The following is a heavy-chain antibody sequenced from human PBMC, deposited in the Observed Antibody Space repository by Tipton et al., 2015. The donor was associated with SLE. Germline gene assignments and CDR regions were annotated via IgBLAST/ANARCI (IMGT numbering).Heavy chain of an antibody. CDR2: ISYDGGNK. CDR1: GFTFSSYA. D-gene: IGHD3-10*01. CDR3: ARDRGAESNYFDY. V-gene: IGHV3-30*04. J-gene: IGHJ4*02. Sequence: RSLRLSCAASGFTFSSYAMHWVRQAPGKGLEWVAVISYDGGNKYYADSVKGRFTISRDNSKNTLYLQMNSLRAEDTAVYYCARDRGAESNYFDYWGQGTLVTVSS.